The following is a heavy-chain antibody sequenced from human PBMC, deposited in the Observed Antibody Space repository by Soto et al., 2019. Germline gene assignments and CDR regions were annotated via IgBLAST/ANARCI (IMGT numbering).Heavy chain of an antibody. D-gene: IGHD6-19*01. CDR1: GFTLSNYW. CDR2: INSDGSST. J-gene: IGHJ4*02. Sequence: GGSLRLSCAASGFTLSNYWMHWVRQVPGKGLVWVSRINSDGSSTTYADSVKGRFTISRDNAKSTLYLQMNSLRAEDTAVYYCARDPAPSGWYDYWGQGTLVTVSS. V-gene: IGHV3-74*01. CDR3: ARDPAPSGWYDY.